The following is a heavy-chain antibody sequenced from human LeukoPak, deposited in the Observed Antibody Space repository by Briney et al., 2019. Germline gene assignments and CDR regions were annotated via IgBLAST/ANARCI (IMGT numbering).Heavy chain of an antibody. CDR3: ARVYSGSYHY. Sequence: SETLSLTCTVSGGSISSYYWSWIRQPPGKGLEWIGYIYYNGSTNNNPSLNSRVTISVDTSKNQFSLKLSSGTAADTAVYYCARVYSGSYHYWGQGTLVTVSS. CDR1: GGSISSYY. V-gene: IGHV4-59*01. D-gene: IGHD1-26*01. J-gene: IGHJ4*02. CDR2: IYYNGST.